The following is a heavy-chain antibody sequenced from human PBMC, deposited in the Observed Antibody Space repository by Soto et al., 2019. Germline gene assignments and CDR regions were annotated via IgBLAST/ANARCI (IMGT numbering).Heavy chain of an antibody. V-gene: IGHV4-59*08. CDR3: VRMSYGYYFDY. J-gene: IGHJ4*02. CDR1: GGSMSDYY. CDR2: ISYSGST. Sequence: SETLSLTCTVSGGSMSDYYWNWIRQPPVEGLEWIGYISYSGSTDYNPSLKGRVAISGDMSKIQFSLRLRSVTAADTAVYYCVRMSYGYYFDYWGQGTLVTVSS. D-gene: IGHD4-17*01.